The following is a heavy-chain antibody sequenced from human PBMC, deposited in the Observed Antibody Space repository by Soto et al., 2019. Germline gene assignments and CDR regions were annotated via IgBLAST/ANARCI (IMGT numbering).Heavy chain of an antibody. CDR3: ARAWQWLPEGAFDY. Sequence: ASVKVSCKASGYTFTSYAMHWVRQAPGQRLEWMGWINAGNGNTKYSQKFQGRVTITRDTSASTAYMELSSLRSEDTAVYYCARAWQWLPEGAFDYWGQGTLVTVSS. CDR1: GYTFTSYA. V-gene: IGHV1-3*01. D-gene: IGHD6-19*01. J-gene: IGHJ4*02. CDR2: INAGNGNT.